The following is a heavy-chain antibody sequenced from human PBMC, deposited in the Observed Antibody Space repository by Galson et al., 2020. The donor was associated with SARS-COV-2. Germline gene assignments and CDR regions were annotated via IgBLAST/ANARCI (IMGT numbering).Heavy chain of an antibody. J-gene: IGHJ4*02. Sequence: GGSLRLSCAASGFTFSSHWMHWVRQAPGKGLVWVSRIYSEGSSTSYADSVKGRFTISGDNAKNTLYLQMNSLRAEDTAVYYCARGDMGNDYFDSWGQGTLVTVSS. CDR1: GFTFSSHW. CDR3: ARGDMGNDYFDS. CDR2: IYSEGSST. D-gene: IGHD7-27*01. V-gene: IGHV3-74*01.